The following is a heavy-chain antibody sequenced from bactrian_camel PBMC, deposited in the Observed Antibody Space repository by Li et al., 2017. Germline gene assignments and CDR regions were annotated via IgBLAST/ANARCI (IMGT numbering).Heavy chain of an antibody. CDR3: AAALVSCRSVGSVGY. Sequence: VQLVESGGDSVQAGGSLRLSCANSGYTYSSMVFSWFRQAPGKEREGVALIYTGGGSTYYADSVKGRFTISRDSAKSMMYLQMNRLKPEDTAMYFCAAALVSCRSVGSVGYWGQGTQVTVS. J-gene: IGHJ6*01. V-gene: IGHV3S31*01. CDR1: GYTYSSMV. CDR2: IYTGGGST.